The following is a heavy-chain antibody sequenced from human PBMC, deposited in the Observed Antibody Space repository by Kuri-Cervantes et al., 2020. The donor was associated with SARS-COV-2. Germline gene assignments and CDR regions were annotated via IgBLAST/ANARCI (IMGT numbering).Heavy chain of an antibody. J-gene: IGHJ4*02. Sequence: GGSLRLSCAASGFTFSGHWIHWVRQAPGKGLVWVSRINPDGSYTNNADSVKGRFTLSRDNAKNMLFPQMNSLRAEDTAVYYCARAAIGTTFDKFDFWGQGTLVTVSS. CDR3: ARAAIGTTFDKFDF. CDR2: INPDGSYT. CDR1: GFTFSGHW. D-gene: IGHD1-1*01. V-gene: IGHV3-74*01.